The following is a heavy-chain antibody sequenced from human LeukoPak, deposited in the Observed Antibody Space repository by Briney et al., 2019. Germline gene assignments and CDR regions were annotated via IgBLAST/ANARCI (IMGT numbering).Heavy chain of an antibody. CDR3: AKSYCSSTSCPKEKIDY. CDR2: ISYDGSNK. CDR1: GFTFSSYG. D-gene: IGHD2-2*01. V-gene: IGHV3-30*18. Sequence: GGPLRLSCAASGFTFSSYGMHWVRQAPGKGLEWVAVISYDGSNKYYADSVKGRFTISRDNSKNTLYLQMNSLRAEDTAVYYCAKSYCSSTSCPKEKIDYWGQGTLVTVSS. J-gene: IGHJ4*02.